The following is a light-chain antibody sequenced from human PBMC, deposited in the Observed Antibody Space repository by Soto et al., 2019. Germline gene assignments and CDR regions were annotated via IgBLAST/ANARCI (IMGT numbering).Light chain of an antibody. CDR2: DAS. V-gene: IGKV3-11*01. J-gene: IGKJ1*01. Sequence: EIVLTQSPATLSLSPGERATLSCRASQSVSSYLAWYQQKPGQAPRLLIYDASNRATGIPARFSGSGSGTDFTLTISSLEPEDFAVYYCQQRSNLPTFGRGTKVDIK. CDR3: QQRSNLPT. CDR1: QSVSSY.